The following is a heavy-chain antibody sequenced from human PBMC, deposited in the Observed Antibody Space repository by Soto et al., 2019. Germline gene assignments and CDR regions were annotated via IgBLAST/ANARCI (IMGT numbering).Heavy chain of an antibody. CDR3: ARGSAAAKFHY. Sequence: EVQVLESGGGLVQPGGSLRLSCAASGITLNNYAMSWVRQAPGKGLEWVSGISGSGSSTHYADSVKGRFTISRDNSKNTLYLQMNSLRADDTAVYYCARGSAAAKFHYWGQGTLVTVSS. D-gene: IGHD6-25*01. CDR2: ISGSGSST. CDR1: GITLNNYA. V-gene: IGHV3-23*01. J-gene: IGHJ4*02.